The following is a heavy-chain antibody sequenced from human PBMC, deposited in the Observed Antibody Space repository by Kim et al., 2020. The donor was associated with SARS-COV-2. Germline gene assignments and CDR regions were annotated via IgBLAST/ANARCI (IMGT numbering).Heavy chain of an antibody. Sequence: DSVKGRLTTTRDNSKTTLYLQMNSLRAEDTAVYYCARDPESYYYYYGMDVWGQGTTVTVSS. J-gene: IGHJ6*02. V-gene: IGHV3-30*07. CDR3: ARDPESYYYYYGMDV.